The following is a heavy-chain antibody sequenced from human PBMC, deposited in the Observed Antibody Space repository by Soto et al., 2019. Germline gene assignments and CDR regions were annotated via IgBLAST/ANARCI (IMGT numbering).Heavy chain of an antibody. Sequence: QVQLVESGGGVVQPGGSLRLSCAVSGFTFSTYGMHWVRQAPGKGLELVAFISDDGSKNYYIDSVKGRFIISRDKSKNPLYLQMNRLRSEDTAVYYCAKANMGVVAVDQHNNMDVWGQGPTVSVAS. CDR3: AKANMGVVAVDQHNNMDV. V-gene: IGHV3-30*18. J-gene: IGHJ6*02. D-gene: IGHD3-22*01. CDR2: ISDDGSKN. CDR1: GFTFSTYG.